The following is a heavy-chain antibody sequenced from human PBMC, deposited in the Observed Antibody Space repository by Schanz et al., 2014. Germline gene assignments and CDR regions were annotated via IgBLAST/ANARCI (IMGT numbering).Heavy chain of an antibody. V-gene: IGHV3-74*01. D-gene: IGHD5-12*01. Sequence: EVQLVQSGGGLVQPGGSLRLSCAASGFTFSSHWMHWVRQDPGKGLVWVARINSVGSNTDYADSVKGRFTISRDNSKNTLYLQMSSLTTEDTAVYFCVKDFHGYGPHLDYWGQGTLVTASS. CDR3: VKDFHGYGPHLDY. CDR1: GFTFSSHW. CDR2: INSVGSNT. J-gene: IGHJ4*02.